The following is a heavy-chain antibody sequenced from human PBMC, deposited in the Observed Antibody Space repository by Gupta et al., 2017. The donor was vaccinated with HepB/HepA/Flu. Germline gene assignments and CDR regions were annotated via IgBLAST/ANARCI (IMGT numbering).Heavy chain of an antibody. D-gene: IGHD3-10*01. Sequence: EVQLLESGGGLVQRGGSLRLSCGASGFTFKNYALRWVRQAPGKGLEWVSGVSVSGGSTYYADSGKGRFIISRDNSKNTLYLQMNSLRAEDTAIYYCANLGGNWFGGEVDYWGRGTLVTVSS. CDR3: ANLGGNWFGGEVDY. CDR2: VSVSGGST. J-gene: IGHJ4*02. V-gene: IGHV3-23*01. CDR1: GFTFKNYA.